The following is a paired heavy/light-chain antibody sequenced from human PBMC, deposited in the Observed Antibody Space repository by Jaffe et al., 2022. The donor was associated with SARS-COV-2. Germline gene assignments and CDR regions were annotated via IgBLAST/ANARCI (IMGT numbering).Light chain of an antibody. J-gene: IGLJ2*01. Sequence: QSVLTQAPSVSGAPGQRVTISCTGSTSNIGAGYDVHWYQQLPGTAPKLLVYGNTNRPSGVPDRFSGSKSGTSASLAITGLQAEDEADYYCQSYDRRLSGSIFGGGTKLTVL. CDR1: TSNIGAGYD. CDR3: QSYDRRLSGSI. V-gene: IGLV1-40*01. CDR2: GNT.
Heavy chain of an antibody. V-gene: IGHV3-23*01. CDR1: GFTFGNNA. CDR2: ITGSGDIT. J-gene: IGHJ3*01. Sequence: EVQLLESGGGLVQPGGSLRLSCAASGFTFGNNAMNWVRQAPGKGLDLVSSITGSGDITYYADSVKGRFTISRDNSKNTLYLQMSSQRVEDTAVYYCAKSRATAWFDDFDVWGQGTMVTVSS. CDR3: AKSRATAWFDDFDV. D-gene: IGHD3-9*01.